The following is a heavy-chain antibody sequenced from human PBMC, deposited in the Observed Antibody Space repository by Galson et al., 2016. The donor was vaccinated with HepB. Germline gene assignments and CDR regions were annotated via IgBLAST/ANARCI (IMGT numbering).Heavy chain of an antibody. J-gene: IGHJ3*01. CDR2: IYHSGST. CDR1: GYSIRSGFY. CDR3: ARNTGGVGPFDF. D-gene: IGHD1-14*01. V-gene: IGHV4-38-2*02. Sequence: ETLSLTCTVSGYSIRSGFYWGWIRQPPGKGLEWIGIIYHSGSTYYNPSLKSRAIISVDTSKNQFSLRLSSVTAADTAIYFCARNTGGVGPFDFWGQGTMVTVFS.